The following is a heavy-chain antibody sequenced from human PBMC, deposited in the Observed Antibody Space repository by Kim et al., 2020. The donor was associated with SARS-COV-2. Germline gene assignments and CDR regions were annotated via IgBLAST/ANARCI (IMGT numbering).Heavy chain of an antibody. Sequence: SETLSLTCTVSGYSISSGYYWGWIRQPPGKGLEWIGSIYHSGSTYYNPSLKSRVTISVDTSKNQFSLKLSSVTAADTAVYYCARGSPDTAMVTEYYYYYYGMDVWGQGTTVTVSS. CDR2: IYHSGST. J-gene: IGHJ6*02. V-gene: IGHV4-38-2*02. CDR3: ARGSPDTAMVTEYYYYYYGMDV. CDR1: GYSISSGYY. D-gene: IGHD5-18*01.